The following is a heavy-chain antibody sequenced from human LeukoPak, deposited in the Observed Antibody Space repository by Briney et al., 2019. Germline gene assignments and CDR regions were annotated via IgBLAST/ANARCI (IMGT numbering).Heavy chain of an antibody. CDR1: GVTFSIYG. CDR3: AGNFWGGYYDF. J-gene: IGHJ4*02. Sequence: GGCLRLSCAASGVTFSIYGMHGVRHAPGRGREWGSAISGNGRDTYYTDSVKGRFTISRDNSKNTLSLHMNSLTVEDTAVYYSAGNFWGGYYDFWGQGTLVTVSS. V-gene: IGHV3-23*01. D-gene: IGHD3-3*01. CDR2: ISGNGRDT.